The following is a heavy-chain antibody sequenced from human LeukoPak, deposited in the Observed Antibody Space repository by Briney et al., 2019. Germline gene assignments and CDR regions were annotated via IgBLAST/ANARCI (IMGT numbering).Heavy chain of an antibody. Sequence: GESLKISCKGSGYSFSSYWIGWVRQMPGKGLEWMGIIYPGDSDTRYSPSFQGQVTISADKSISTAYLQWSSLKASDTAMYYCARRRDLYSGSYYPFDYWGQGTLVTVSS. CDR3: ARRRDLYSGSYYPFDY. CDR2: IYPGDSDT. V-gene: IGHV5-51*01. D-gene: IGHD1-26*01. J-gene: IGHJ4*02. CDR1: GYSFSSYW.